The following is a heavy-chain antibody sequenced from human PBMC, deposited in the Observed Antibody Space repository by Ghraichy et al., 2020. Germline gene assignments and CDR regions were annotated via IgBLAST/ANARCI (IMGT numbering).Heavy chain of an antibody. CDR2: IIPIFGTA. D-gene: IGHD1-14*01. CDR1: GGTFSSYA. Sequence: SVKVSCKASGGTFSSYAISWVRQAPGQGLEWMGGIIPIFGTANYAQKFQGRVTITTDESTSTAYMELSSLRSEDTAVYYCARDLGYDLYYYYGMDVWGQGTTVTVSS. CDR3: ARDLGYDLYYYYGMDV. J-gene: IGHJ6*02. V-gene: IGHV1-69*05.